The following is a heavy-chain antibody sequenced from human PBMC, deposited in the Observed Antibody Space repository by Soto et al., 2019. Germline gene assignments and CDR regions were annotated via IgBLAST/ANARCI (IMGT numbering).Heavy chain of an antibody. V-gene: IGHV3-30-3*01. D-gene: IGHD6-13*01. Sequence: GGSLRLSCAASGFTFSSYAMHWVRQAPGKGLEWVAVISYDGSNKYYADSVKGRFTISRDNSKNTLYLQMNSLRAEDTAVYYCARDLLMSIAAAGHANSREYYYGMDVWGQGTTVTVSS. J-gene: IGHJ6*02. CDR1: GFTFSSYA. CDR3: ARDLLMSIAAAGHANSREYYYGMDV. CDR2: ISYDGSNK.